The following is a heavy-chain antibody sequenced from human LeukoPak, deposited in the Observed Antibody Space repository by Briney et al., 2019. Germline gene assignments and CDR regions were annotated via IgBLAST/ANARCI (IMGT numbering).Heavy chain of an antibody. CDR1: GGSISSYY. Sequence: SETLSLTCTVSGGSISSYYWSWIRQPAGKGLEWIGRIYTSGSTNYNPSLKSRVTMSVNTSKNQFSLKLSSVTAADTAVYYCAKSNRLRKDWFDPWGQGTLVTVSS. V-gene: IGHV4-4*07. CDR3: AKSNRLRKDWFDP. J-gene: IGHJ5*02. CDR2: IYTSGST. D-gene: IGHD2/OR15-2a*01.